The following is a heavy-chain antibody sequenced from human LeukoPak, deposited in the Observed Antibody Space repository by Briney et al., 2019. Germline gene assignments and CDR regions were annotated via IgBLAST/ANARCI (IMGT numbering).Heavy chain of an antibody. CDR3: ARENFGDRTYWLDP. CDR1: GGSISSGSYY. Sequence: SQTLSLTCTVSGGSISSGSYYWSWIRQPAGKGLEWIGHIYTSGSTNYNPSLKSRVTILVDTSKNQFSLKLSSVTAADTAVYYCARENFGDRTYWLDPWGQGTLVTVSS. V-gene: IGHV4-61*09. J-gene: IGHJ5*02. D-gene: IGHD4-17*01. CDR2: IYTSGST.